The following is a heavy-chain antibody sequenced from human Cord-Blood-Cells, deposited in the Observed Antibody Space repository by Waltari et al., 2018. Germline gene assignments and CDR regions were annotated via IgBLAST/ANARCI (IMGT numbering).Heavy chain of an antibody. D-gene: IGHD5-12*01. CDR3: AREPRDGYNYFDY. V-gene: IGHV1-69*01. Sequence: QVQLVQSGAEVKKPGSSVKVSCKASGGTFSSYAISWVGQAPGQGLEWMGGIIPIFGTANSAQKFQGRVTITADESTSTAYMELSSLRSEDTAVYYCAREPRDGYNYFDYWGQGTLVTVSS. CDR1: GGTFSSYA. CDR2: IIPIFGTA. J-gene: IGHJ4*02.